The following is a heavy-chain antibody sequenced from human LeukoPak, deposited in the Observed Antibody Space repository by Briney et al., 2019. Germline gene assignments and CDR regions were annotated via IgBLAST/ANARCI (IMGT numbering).Heavy chain of an antibody. CDR2: IGGSGGTT. J-gene: IGHJ2*01. V-gene: IGHV3-23*01. D-gene: IGHD5-18*01. CDR3: AKDTASSWWYFDL. CDR1: GFPFSSYA. Sequence: GGSLRLSCAASGFPFSSYAMSWVRQAPGKGLEWVSAIGGSGGTTYYADSVKGRFTISRDNSKNTLYLQMNSLRAEDTAVYYCAKDTASSWWYFDLWGRGTLVTVSS.